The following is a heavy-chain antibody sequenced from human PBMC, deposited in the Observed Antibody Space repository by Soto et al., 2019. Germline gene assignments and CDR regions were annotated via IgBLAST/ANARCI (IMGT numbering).Heavy chain of an antibody. CDR2: INPNSGGT. D-gene: IGHD2-2*01. CDR3: ARDXDSPYCSSTSCHDAFDI. Sequence: ASVKVSCKASGYTFTGYYMHWVRQAPGQGLEWMGWINPNSGGTNYAQKFQGRVTMTRDTSISTAYMELSRLRSDDTAVYYCARDXDSPYCSSTSCHDAFDIWGQGTMVTVSS. V-gene: IGHV1-2*02. CDR1: GYTFTGYY. J-gene: IGHJ3*02.